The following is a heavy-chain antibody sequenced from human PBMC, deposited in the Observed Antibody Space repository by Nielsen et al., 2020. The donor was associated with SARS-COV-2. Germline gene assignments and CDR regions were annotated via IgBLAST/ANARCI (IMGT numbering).Heavy chain of an antibody. CDR3: ARSCSGGSCYPSYFDY. CDR2: IYSGGST. V-gene: IGHV3-53*04. D-gene: IGHD2-15*01. CDR1: GFTVSSNY. J-gene: IGHJ4*02. Sequence: GESLKISCAASGFTVSSNYMSWVRQAPGKGLEWVSVIYSGGSTYYADSVKGRFTISRHNSKNTLYLQMNSLRAEDTAVYYCARSCSGGSCYPSYFDYWGQGTTVTVSS.